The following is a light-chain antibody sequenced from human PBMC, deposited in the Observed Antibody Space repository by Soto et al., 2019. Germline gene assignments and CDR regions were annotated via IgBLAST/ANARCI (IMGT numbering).Light chain of an antibody. J-gene: IGKJ1*01. CDR3: HQRQSWPRT. Sequence: EIVLPQSPATLSSFPGNIVTVSCMASQYINTRLAWYQHRPGQAPRLLIYQTSLRAAGIPARFSASGSGTDFTLTISDVQPEDFALYYCHQRQSWPRTFGQGTMV. CDR1: QYINTR. V-gene: IGKV3-11*01. CDR2: QTS.